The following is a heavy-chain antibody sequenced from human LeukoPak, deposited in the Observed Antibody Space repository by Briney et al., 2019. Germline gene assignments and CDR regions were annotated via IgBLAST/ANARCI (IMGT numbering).Heavy chain of an antibody. J-gene: IGHJ6*03. Sequence: ASVKVSCKASGYTFTSYDINWVRQATGQGLEWMGWMNPNSGNTGYAQKFQGRVTITRNTSISTAYMELSSLRAEDTALYHCARVGATWNSYYYYYMYVWGKGTTVTISS. CDR3: ARVGATWNSYYYYYMYV. CDR2: MNPNSGNT. CDR1: GYTFTSYD. D-gene: IGHD1-26*01. V-gene: IGHV1-8*03.